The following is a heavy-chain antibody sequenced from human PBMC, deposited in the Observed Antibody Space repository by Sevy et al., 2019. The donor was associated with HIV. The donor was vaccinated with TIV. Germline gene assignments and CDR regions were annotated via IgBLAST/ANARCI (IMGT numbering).Heavy chain of an antibody. CDR1: GFTFSAYW. V-gene: IGHV3-9*01. CDR3: AKDRAYYYDSSGFNDAFDI. CDR2: ISWNSGSI. D-gene: IGHD3-22*01. Sequence: GGSLRLSCAASGFTFSAYWMHWVRQTPGKGLEWVSGISWNSGSIGYADSVKGRFTISRDNAKNSLYLQMNSLRAEDTALYYCAKDRAYYYDSSGFNDAFDIWGQGTMVTVSS. J-gene: IGHJ3*02.